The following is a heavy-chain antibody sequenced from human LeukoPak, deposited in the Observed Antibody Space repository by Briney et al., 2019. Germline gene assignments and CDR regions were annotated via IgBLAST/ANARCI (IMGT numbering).Heavy chain of an antibody. Sequence: GGSLRLSCAASGFTFSSYSMNWVRQAPGKGLEWVSSISSSSSYIYYADSVKGRFTISRDNAKNSLYLQMNSLRAEDTAVYYCASNLPYSSSPEIPYFDYWGQGTLVTVSS. V-gene: IGHV3-21*01. J-gene: IGHJ4*02. CDR2: ISSSSSYI. CDR1: GFTFSSYS. D-gene: IGHD6-6*01. CDR3: ASNLPYSSSPEIPYFDY.